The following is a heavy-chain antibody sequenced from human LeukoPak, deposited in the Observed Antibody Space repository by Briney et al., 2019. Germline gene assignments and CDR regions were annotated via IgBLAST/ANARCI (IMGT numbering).Heavy chain of an antibody. J-gene: IGHJ4*02. CDR3: AKDRRIYYGSGRYHPFDY. V-gene: IGHV3-30*02. Sequence: PGGSLRLSCAASGFTFSSYGMHWVRHAPGKGLEWVAFIRYDGSNKYYADSVKGRFTISRDNSKNTLYLQMNSLRAEDTAVYYCAKDRRIYYGSGRYHPFDYWGQGTLVTVSS. CDR1: GFTFSSYG. CDR2: IRYDGSNK. D-gene: IGHD3-10*01.